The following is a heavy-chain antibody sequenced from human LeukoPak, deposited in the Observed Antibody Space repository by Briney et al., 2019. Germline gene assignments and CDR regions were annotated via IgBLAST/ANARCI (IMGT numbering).Heavy chain of an antibody. CDR2: IWYDGGNK. CDR3: AREGAAAAADY. Sequence: GGSLRLSCAASGFTFSSYGMHWVRQAPGKGLEWVAVIWYDGGNKYYADSVKGRFTISRDNSKNTLCLQMNSLRAKDTAVYYCAREGAAAAADYWGQGTLVTVSS. CDR1: GFTFSSYG. D-gene: IGHD6-13*01. V-gene: IGHV3-33*01. J-gene: IGHJ4*02.